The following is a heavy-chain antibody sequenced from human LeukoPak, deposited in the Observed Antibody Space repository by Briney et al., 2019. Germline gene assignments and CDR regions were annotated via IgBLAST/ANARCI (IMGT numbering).Heavy chain of an antibody. J-gene: IGHJ3*02. Sequence: SETLSLTCTVSGGSISSYYWSWIRQPPGMGLEWIGYIYYSGSTNYNPSLKSRVTISVDTSKNQFSLKLSSVTAADTAVYYCAREGIVESFDIWGQGTMVTVSS. CDR3: AREGIVESFDI. CDR1: GGSISSYY. V-gene: IGHV4-59*01. CDR2: IYYSGST. D-gene: IGHD2-15*01.